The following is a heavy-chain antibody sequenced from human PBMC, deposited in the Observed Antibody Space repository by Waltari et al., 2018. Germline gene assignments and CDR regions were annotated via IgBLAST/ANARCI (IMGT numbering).Heavy chain of an antibody. D-gene: IGHD3-10*01. V-gene: IGHV1-24*01. CDR1: GYTLTELS. CDR2: FEPEEGET. CDR3: ARGLMVQGVITYWYFDL. J-gene: IGHJ2*01. Sequence: QVQLVQSGAEVKKPGASVKVSCKVSGYTLTELSMHWVRQAPGKGLEWMGGFEPEEGETIDVQKFQGRVTRTEDTSTDTAYMELSSLRSEDTAVYYCARGLMVQGVITYWYFDLWGRGTLVTVSS.